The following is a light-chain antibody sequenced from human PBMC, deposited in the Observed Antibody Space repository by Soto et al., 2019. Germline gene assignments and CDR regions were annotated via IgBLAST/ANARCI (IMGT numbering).Light chain of an antibody. V-gene: IGLV4-69*01. CDR1: SGHSNYA. J-gene: IGLJ1*01. Sequence: QLVLTQSPSASASLGASVKLTCTLSSGHSNYAIAWHQQQPEKGPRYLMKLNSDGSHRKGDGIPDRFSGSSSGAEHYLTISSLQSEDEADYYCQTWGTGIRVFGTGTKLTVL. CDR3: QTWGTGIRV. CDR2: LNSDGSH.